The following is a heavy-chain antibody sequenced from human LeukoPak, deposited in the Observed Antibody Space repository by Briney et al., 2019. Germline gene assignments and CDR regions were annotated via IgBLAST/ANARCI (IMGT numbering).Heavy chain of an antibody. CDR3: AREGTVTTLLIDY. CDR1: GYTFASHA. Sequence: GASVKVSCKASGYTFASHAMNWVRQAPGQGLEWMGWINTNTGNPTYAQGFTGRFVFSLDTSVSTAYLQISSLKAEDTAVYYCAREGTVTTLLIDYWGQGTLVTVSS. J-gene: IGHJ4*02. CDR2: INTNTGNP. V-gene: IGHV7-4-1*02. D-gene: IGHD4-17*01.